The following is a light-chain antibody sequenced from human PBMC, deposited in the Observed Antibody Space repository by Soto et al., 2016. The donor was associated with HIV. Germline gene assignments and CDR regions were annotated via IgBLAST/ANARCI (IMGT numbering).Light chain of an antibody. V-gene: IGLV3-19*01. CDR3: DSRDSSGNHLI. J-gene: IGLJ2*01. CDR2: GRD. CDR1: SLRSYD. Sequence: SSELTQDPAVSVALGQTVTITCQGDSLRSYDASWFQQKPGQAPLLVIYGRDSRPSEIPDRFSGSSSGNTASLTITGAQAEDEADYYCDSRDSSGNHLIFGGGTKLTVL.